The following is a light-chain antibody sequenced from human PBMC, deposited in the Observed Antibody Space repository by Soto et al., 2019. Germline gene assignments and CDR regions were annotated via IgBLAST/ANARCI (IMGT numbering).Light chain of an antibody. CDR3: SSYTTSNTLV. V-gene: IGLV2-14*01. J-gene: IGLJ2*01. Sequence: QSALTQLASVSGSPGQSITISCTGTSSDVGAYTYVSWYQQHPGKAPKLMIFEVSDRPSGVSNRFSGSKSGNTASLTISGLQAEDEADYYCSSYTTSNTLVFGGGTKVTVL. CDR1: SSDVGAYTY. CDR2: EVS.